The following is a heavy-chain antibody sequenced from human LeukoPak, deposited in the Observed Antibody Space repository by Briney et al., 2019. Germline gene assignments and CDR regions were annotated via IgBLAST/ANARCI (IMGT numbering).Heavy chain of an antibody. V-gene: IGHV5-51*01. J-gene: IGHJ4*02. CDR3: ARSIYSSSSLDY. D-gene: IGHD6-6*01. CDR1: GYILTNYL. Sequence: GESLKISCKGSGYILTNYLIGWVRQVPGKGLEWMGIIYPGDSDTRYSPSFQGQVTISADKSISTAYLQWSSLKASDTAMYYCARSIYSSSSLDYWGQGTLVTVSS. CDR2: IYPGDSDT.